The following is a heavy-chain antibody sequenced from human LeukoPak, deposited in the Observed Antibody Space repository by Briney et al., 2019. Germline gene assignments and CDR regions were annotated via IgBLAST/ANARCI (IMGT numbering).Heavy chain of an antibody. V-gene: IGHV4-39*01. CDR2: IYYSGST. CDR3: ARRARGYSYGYYYYYYMDV. D-gene: IGHD5-18*01. J-gene: IGHJ6*03. Sequence: KTSETLSLTCTVSGGSISSSSYHWGWIRQPPGKGLEWIGSIYYSGSTYYNPSLKSRVTISVDTSKNQFSLKLSSVTAADTAVYYCARRARGYSYGYYYYYYMDVWGKGTTVTVSS. CDR1: GGSISSSSYH.